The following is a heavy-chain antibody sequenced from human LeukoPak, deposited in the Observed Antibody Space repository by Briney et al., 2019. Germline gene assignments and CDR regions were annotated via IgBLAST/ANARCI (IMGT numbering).Heavy chain of an antibody. D-gene: IGHD2-2*01. V-gene: IGHV1-2*02. CDR1: GYTFTGYY. CDR2: INPNSGGT. CDR3: ARDQVVVVPAAMNWFDP. J-gene: IGHJ5*02. Sequence: GASVKVSCKASGYTFTGYYMHWVRQAPGQGLEWMGWINPNSGGTNYAQKFQGRVTMTRDTSISTAYMEVSRLRSDDTAVYYCARDQVVVVPAAMNWFDPWGQGTLVTVSS.